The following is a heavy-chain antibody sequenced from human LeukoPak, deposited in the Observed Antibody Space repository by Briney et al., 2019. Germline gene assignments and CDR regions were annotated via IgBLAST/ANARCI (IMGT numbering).Heavy chain of an antibody. D-gene: IGHD4-11*01. CDR2: IIPIFGTA. CDR1: GYTFTNYD. CDR3: ARVRTMGNYDAGFFDY. Sequence: GASVNVSCKASGYTFTNYDINWVRQAPGQGLEWMGGIIPIFGTANYAQKFQGRVTITADESTSTAYMELSSLRSEDTAVYYCARVRTMGNYDAGFFDYWGQGTLVTVSS. V-gene: IGHV1-69*13. J-gene: IGHJ4*02.